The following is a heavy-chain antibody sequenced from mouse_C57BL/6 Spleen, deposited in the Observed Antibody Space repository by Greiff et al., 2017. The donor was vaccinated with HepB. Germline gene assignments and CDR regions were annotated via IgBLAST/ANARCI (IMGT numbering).Heavy chain of an antibody. CDR2: INPSNGGT. CDR1: GYTFTSYW. CDR3: ARGRGDYYGSSSFAY. Sequence: QVQLQQSGTELVKPGASVKLSCKASGYTFTSYWMHWVKQRPGQGLEWIGNINPSNGGTNYNEKFKSKATLTVDKSSSTAYMQLSSLTSEDSAVYYCARGRGDYYGSSSFAYWGQGTLVTVSA. D-gene: IGHD1-1*01. J-gene: IGHJ3*01. V-gene: IGHV1-53*01.